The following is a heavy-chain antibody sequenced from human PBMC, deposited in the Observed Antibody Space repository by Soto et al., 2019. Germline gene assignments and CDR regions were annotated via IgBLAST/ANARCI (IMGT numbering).Heavy chain of an antibody. CDR2: VSHDGRNT. CDR3: AKGGRQWLVTSDFNY. CDR1: GFTFSDYA. J-gene: IGHJ4*02. V-gene: IGHV3-30*18. D-gene: IGHD6-19*01. Sequence: VQLVESGGGVVQPGRSLRLSCAASGFTFSDYAMHWVRQAPGKGLEWVAVVSHDGRNTHYADSVKGRFTISRDSSNNTVALERTSLRAEDTAVYYCAKGGRQWLVTSDFNYWGQGALVTVSS.